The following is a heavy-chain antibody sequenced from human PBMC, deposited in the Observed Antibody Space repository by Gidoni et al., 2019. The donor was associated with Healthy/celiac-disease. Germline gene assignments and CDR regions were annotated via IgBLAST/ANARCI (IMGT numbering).Heavy chain of an antibody. V-gene: IGHV4-34*01. Sequence: QVQLQQWGAGLLKPSETLSLTCAVYGGSFRGYYWSWIRQPPGKGLEWIGEINHSGSTNYNPSLKSRVTISVDTSKNQFSLKLSSVTAADTAVYYCANRPIRYYYYGMDVWGQGTTVTVSS. CDR3: ANRPIRYYYYGMDV. CDR2: INHSGST. CDR1: GGSFRGYY. J-gene: IGHJ6*02.